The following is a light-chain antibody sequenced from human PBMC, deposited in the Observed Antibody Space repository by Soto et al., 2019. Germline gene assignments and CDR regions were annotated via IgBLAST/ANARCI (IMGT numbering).Light chain of an antibody. J-gene: IGLJ2*01. CDR2: DVS. CDR1: SSDVGGYDY. CDR3: SSYSSSSTLVV. V-gene: IGLV2-14*03. Sequence: QSALTQPDSVSGSPGQSITISCTGTSSDVGGYDYVSWYQQYPDKAPKLMIYDVSNRPSGVSNRFSVSKSGNTASLPISGRQAEDEADYYCSSYSSSSTLVVFGGGTKVTVL.